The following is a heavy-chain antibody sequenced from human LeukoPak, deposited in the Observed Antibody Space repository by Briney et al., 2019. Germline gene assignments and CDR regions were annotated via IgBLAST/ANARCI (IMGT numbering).Heavy chain of an antibody. J-gene: IGHJ4*02. D-gene: IGHD3-10*01. V-gene: IGHV4-38-2*02. Sequence: SETLSLTCTVSGYSISSGYYWGWIRQPPGKGLEWIGSIYHSGSTYYNPSLKSRVSISIDTSKNQFSLKLSSVTAADTAVFYCARSGGIRGHYFDYWGQGILVTVSS. CDR1: GYSISSGYY. CDR2: IYHSGST. CDR3: ARSGGIRGHYFDY.